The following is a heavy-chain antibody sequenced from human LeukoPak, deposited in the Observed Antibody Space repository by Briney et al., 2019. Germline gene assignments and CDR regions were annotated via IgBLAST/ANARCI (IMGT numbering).Heavy chain of an antibody. CDR2: IYYSGST. D-gene: IGHD3-10*01. CDR1: GGSFSGYY. CDR3: ATVNLWFGAAYYMDV. Sequence: PSETLSLTCAVYGGSFSGYYWSWIRQPPGKGLEWIGSIYYSGSTYYNPSLKSRVTISVDTSKNQFSLKLSSVTAADTAVYYCATVNLWFGAAYYMDVWGKGTTVTVSS. J-gene: IGHJ6*03. V-gene: IGHV4-34*01.